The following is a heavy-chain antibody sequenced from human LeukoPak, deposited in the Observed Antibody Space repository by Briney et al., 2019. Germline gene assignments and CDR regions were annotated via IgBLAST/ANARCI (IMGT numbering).Heavy chain of an antibody. CDR3: ARARDYCTNGVCYFGEGDNSYYMDV. J-gene: IGHJ6*03. V-gene: IGHV1-18*04. CDR1: GYTFTSYY. Sequence: ASVKVSCKASGYTFTSYYMHWVRQAPGQGLEWMGWISAYNGNTNYAQKLQGRVTMTTDTSTSTAYMELRSLRSDDTAVYYCARARDYCTNGVCYFGEGDNSYYMDVWGKGTTVTVSS. CDR2: ISAYNGNT. D-gene: IGHD2-8*01.